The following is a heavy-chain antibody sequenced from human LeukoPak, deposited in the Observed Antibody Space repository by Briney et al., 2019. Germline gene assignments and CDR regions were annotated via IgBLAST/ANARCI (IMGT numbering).Heavy chain of an antibody. V-gene: IGHV1-8*02. J-gene: IGHJ5*02. CDR3: ARHCSSTSCYAFDP. CDR1: GYTFTSYG. D-gene: IGHD2-2*01. Sequence: ASVKVSCKASGYTFTSYGISWVRQAPGQGLEWMGWMNPNSGNTGYAQKFQGRVTMTRNTSISTAYMELSSLRSEDTAVYYCARHCSSTSCYAFDPWGQGTLVTVSS. CDR2: MNPNSGNT.